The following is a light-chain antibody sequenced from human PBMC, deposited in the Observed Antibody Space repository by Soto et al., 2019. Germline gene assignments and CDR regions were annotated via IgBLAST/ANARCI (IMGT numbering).Light chain of an antibody. CDR1: PIIRNY. CDR3: QPSDSTPT. Sequence: DIQMTQSPSSLSASVGDRVTITCRTSPIIRNYLNWYQQKPGKAPTLLIYAASSLQSGVPSRFSGSGSGTDFTLTISSLQPEDFATDYCQPSDSTPTFGQGNKLEIK. V-gene: IGKV1-39*01. CDR2: AAS. J-gene: IGKJ2*01.